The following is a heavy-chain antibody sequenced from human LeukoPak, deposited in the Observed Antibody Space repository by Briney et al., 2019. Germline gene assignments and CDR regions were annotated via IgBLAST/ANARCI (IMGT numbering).Heavy chain of an antibody. J-gene: IGHJ4*02. CDR1: GYTFTGYY. CDR3: ARGVPVAGRGEGVDY. V-gene: IGHV1-2*02. Sequence: GASVKVSCKASGYTFTGYYMHWVRQAPGQGLEWMGCINPNSGAWITPNSGGTKYAQKFQGRVTMTRDTSISTAYMELRRLRSDDTAMYYCARGVPVAGRGEGVDYWGQGTLVTVSS. D-gene: IGHD6-19*01. CDR2: INPNSGAWITPNSGGT.